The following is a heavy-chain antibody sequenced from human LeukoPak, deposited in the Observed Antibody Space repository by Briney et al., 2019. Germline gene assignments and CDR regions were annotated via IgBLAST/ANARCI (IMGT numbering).Heavy chain of an antibody. Sequence: PGGSLGLSCAASGFTFSSYAMSWVRQAPGKGLEWVSAISGSGGSTYYADSVKGRFTISRDNSKDTLYLQMNSLRDEDTAVYYCAKRPSDYGDYVSYFDYWGQGTLVTVSS. CDR2: ISGSGGST. D-gene: IGHD4-17*01. V-gene: IGHV3-23*01. CDR3: AKRPSDYGDYVSYFDY. J-gene: IGHJ4*02. CDR1: GFTFSSYA.